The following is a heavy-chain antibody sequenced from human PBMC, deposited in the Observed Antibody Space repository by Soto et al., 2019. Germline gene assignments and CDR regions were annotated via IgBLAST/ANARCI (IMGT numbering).Heavy chain of an antibody. D-gene: IGHD3-3*01. Sequence: SETLSLTCAGYGGAFNGYYWNWIRQPPGKGLEWIGEINHTGGTHYNPSLKSRVTMSVDTSKNQFSLRLSSVTAADTAIYYCATRITVFGLLIPPFDPWGQGTQVTVS. J-gene: IGHJ5*02. V-gene: IGHV4-34*01. CDR3: ATRITVFGLLIPPFDP. CDR2: INHTGGT. CDR1: GGAFNGYY.